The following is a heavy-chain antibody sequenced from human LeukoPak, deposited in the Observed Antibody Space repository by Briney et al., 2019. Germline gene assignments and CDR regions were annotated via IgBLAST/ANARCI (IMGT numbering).Heavy chain of an antibody. CDR3: ARDVSDENDSASRIHLDS. Sequence: GGSLRLSCAASGFTFRNNWITWVRQAPGKGLEWVANIKQDGSEKKYVDSVKGRFTISRDNARNSLFLQMNRLRAEDTAVYYCARDVSDENDSASRIHLDSWGQGTLVYVSS. D-gene: IGHD2-15*01. J-gene: IGHJ4*02. CDR2: IKQDGSEK. CDR1: GFTFRNNW. V-gene: IGHV3-7*01.